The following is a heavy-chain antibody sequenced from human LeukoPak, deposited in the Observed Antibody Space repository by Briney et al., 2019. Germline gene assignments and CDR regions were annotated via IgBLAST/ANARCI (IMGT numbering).Heavy chain of an antibody. Sequence: GGSLRLSCSASGFTFSSFEMHWVRQAPGKGLEWVSYISASGSNIYYLDSVKGRFTISRDNAKSSLFLQMNSLRADDTAVYYCARESRAADDNSVGFDPWGQGTLVTVSS. J-gene: IGHJ5*02. D-gene: IGHD1-20*01. CDR1: GFTFSSFE. CDR2: ISASGSNI. V-gene: IGHV3-48*03. CDR3: ARESRAADDNSVGFDP.